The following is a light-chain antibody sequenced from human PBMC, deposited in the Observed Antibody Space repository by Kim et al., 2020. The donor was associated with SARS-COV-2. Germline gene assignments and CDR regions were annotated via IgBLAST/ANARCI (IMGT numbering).Light chain of an antibody. CDR1: SLRTNY. CDR3: NSRDSSANHWV. V-gene: IGLV3-19*01. Sequence: SSELTQDPAVSVALGQTLRITCQGDSLRTNYASWYQQKPGQAPVLVIYGKNNRPSGIPDRFSGSSSGNTASLTITGAQAEDEADYYCNSRDSSANHWVCGGGSRRSVL. J-gene: IGLJ3*02. CDR2: GKN.